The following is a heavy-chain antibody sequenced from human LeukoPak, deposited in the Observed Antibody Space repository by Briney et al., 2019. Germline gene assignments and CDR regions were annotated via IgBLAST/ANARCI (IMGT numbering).Heavy chain of an antibody. D-gene: IGHD3-10*01. CDR3: ANRGTMVRGVFDY. CDR2: IRYDGSNK. Sequence: PGGSLRLSCAASGFTFSSYGMHWVRQAPGKGLEWVAFIRYDGSNKYYADSVKGRFTISRDNSKNTLYLQMNSLRAEDTAVYYCANRGTMVRGVFDYWGQGTLVTVSS. J-gene: IGHJ4*02. V-gene: IGHV3-30*02. CDR1: GFTFSSYG.